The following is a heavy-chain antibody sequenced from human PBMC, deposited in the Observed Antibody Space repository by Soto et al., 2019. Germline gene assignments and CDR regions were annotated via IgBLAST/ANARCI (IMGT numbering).Heavy chain of an antibody. CDR1: GGTFSSYA. J-gene: IGHJ6*02. V-gene: IGHV1-69*13. Sequence: SVKVSCKASGGTFSSYAISWVRQAPGQGLEWMGGIIPIFGTANYAQKFQGRVTITADESTSTAYMELSSLRSEDTAVYYCARGDYGGNSGGVGYYYGMDVWGQGTTVTVSS. CDR3: ARGDYGGNSGGVGYYYGMDV. D-gene: IGHD4-17*01. CDR2: IIPIFGTA.